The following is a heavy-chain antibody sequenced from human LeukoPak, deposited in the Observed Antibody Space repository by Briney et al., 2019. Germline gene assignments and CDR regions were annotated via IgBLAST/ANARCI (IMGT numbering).Heavy chain of an antibody. V-gene: IGHV3-53*01. CDR1: GFTVSSNY. CDR3: ARSPRSPYSYGSFWFDP. J-gene: IGHJ5*02. Sequence: GGSLRLSCAASGFTVSSNYMSWVRQAPGKGLEWVSVLYRGTTTYYADSVKGRFTISRDNSKNTLYLQMNSLRAEDTAVYYCARSPRSPYSYGSFWFDPWGQGTLVAVSS. CDR2: LYRGTTT. D-gene: IGHD5-18*01.